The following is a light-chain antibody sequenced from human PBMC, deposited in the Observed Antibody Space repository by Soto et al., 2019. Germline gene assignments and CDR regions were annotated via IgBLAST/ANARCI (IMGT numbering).Light chain of an antibody. Sequence: EIGLTHSQGPRSLSPGERAPLSCRASRSVSSSYLAGYQQKPGQAPRLLIYGASSRATGIPDRFSGSGSGTDFTLTISRLEPEDFAVYYCQQYGSSQSFGQGTKVEIK. CDR2: GAS. J-gene: IGKJ1*01. V-gene: IGKV3-20*01. CDR3: QQYGSSQS. CDR1: RSVSSSY.